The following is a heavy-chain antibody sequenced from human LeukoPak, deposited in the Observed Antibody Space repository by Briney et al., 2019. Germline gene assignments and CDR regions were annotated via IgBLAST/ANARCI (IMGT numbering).Heavy chain of an antibody. J-gene: IGHJ4*02. CDR2: IYHSGST. CDR3: ARPPWGLYCSSTSCYNQSDY. V-gene: IGHV4-38-2*02. CDR1: GYSISSGYY. Sequence: PSETLSLTCTVSGYSISSGYYWGWIRQPPGKGLEWIGSIYHSGSTYYNPSLKSRVTISVNTSKNQFSLKLSSVTAADPALYYCARPPWGLYCSSTSCYNQSDYWGQGTLVTVSS. D-gene: IGHD2-2*02.